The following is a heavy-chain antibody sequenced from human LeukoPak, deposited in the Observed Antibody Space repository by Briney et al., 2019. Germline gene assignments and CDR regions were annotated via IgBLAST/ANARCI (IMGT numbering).Heavy chain of an antibody. CDR1: GFTFSSYG. V-gene: IGHV3-30*03. J-gene: IGHJ5*02. Sequence: PGRSLRLSCAASGFTFSSYGMHWVRQAPGKGLEWVAVISYDGSNKYYADSVKGRFTISRDNSKNTLYLQMNSLRAEDTAVYYCATGQWVGPRTLHNWFDPWGQGTLVTVSS. CDR3: ATGQWVGPRTLHNWFDP. CDR2: ISYDGSNK. D-gene: IGHD6-19*01.